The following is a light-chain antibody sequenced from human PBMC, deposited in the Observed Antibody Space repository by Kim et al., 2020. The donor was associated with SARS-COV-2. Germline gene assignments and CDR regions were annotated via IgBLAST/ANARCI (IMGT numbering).Light chain of an antibody. Sequence: DIVMTQSPGTLSVSPGERATLSCRAGQSVSSDLAWYQQKPGRAPRLLIYDASTRATGIPARFSGSGSGTEFTLTISSLQSEDFAVYHCQQYNNWPVTFGQGTKLEI. V-gene: IGKV3-15*01. CDR3: QQYNNWPVT. CDR2: DAS. CDR1: QSVSSD. J-gene: IGKJ2*01.